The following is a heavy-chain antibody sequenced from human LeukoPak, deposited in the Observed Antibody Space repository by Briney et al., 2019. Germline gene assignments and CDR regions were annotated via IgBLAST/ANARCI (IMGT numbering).Heavy chain of an antibody. J-gene: IGHJ2*01. CDR2: IYYSGST. CDR1: GGSISSYY. CDR3: ARVTAAAGYYWYFDL. Sequence: SETLSLTCTVSGGSISSYYWSWIRQPPGEGLEWIGYIYYSGSTNYNPSLKSRVTISVDTSKNQFSLKLSSVTAADTAVYYCARVTAAAGYYWYFDLWGRGTLVTVSS. D-gene: IGHD6-13*01. V-gene: IGHV4-59*01.